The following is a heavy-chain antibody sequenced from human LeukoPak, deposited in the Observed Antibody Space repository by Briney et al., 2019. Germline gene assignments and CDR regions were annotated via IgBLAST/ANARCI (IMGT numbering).Heavy chain of an antibody. J-gene: IGHJ5*02. Sequence: ASVKVSCKASGYTFNTYGISWVRQAPGHGLEWMGWIGSYNGKTSYAEKYQGRITMSKDTSTSTGYLELRSLRSDDTAVYYCARIACSSSSCTYSGRRRVRGGSLDPWGQGTQVTVSS. D-gene: IGHD2-2*01. V-gene: IGHV1-18*01. CDR2: IGSYNGKT. CDR3: ARIACSSSSCTYSGRRRVRGGSLDP. CDR1: GYTFNTYG.